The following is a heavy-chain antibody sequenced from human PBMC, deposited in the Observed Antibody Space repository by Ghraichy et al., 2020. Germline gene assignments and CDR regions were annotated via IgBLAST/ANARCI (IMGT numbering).Heavy chain of an antibody. Sequence: LSLTCEASGFTFSNYGMNWVRQAPGKGLEWVASISSRSSYIYYRDSVKGRCTISRDDAKNSLFLNMDSLTVDDTAVYYCVRADVEVWGQGTLVSVSS. J-gene: IGHJ1*01. CDR1: GFTFSNYG. CDR3: VRADVEV. CDR2: ISSRSSYI. V-gene: IGHV3-21*01.